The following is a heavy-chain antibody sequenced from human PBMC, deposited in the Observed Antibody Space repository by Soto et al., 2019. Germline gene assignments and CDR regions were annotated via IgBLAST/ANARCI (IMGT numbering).Heavy chain of an antibody. CDR3: ATSGFDFLYHFDY. CDR1: GFIFRNYA. D-gene: IGHD3-10*01. V-gene: IGHV3-23*01. J-gene: IGHJ4*02. CDR2: VSGSGDKT. Sequence: EVQLLDSGGGLVQPGGSLRLSCAASGFIFRNYAMNWIRQAPGKGLEWVSSVSGSGDKTYYADSVKGRFTISRDNSKNTLYLDMSSLGAEDTAIYYCATSGFDFLYHFDYWGQGALVLVSS.